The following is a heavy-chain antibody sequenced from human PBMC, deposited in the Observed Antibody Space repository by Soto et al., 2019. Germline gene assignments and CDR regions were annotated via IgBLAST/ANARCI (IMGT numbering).Heavy chain of an antibody. Sequence: GGSLRLSCAASGFTFSNAWMNWVRQAPGKGLEWVGRIKSKPDGGTTDYAAPVKGRFTISRDDSKNTLYLQMNSLKTEDTAVYYCTCVPNYYYYGMDVWGQGTTVTVSS. CDR1: GFTFSNAW. CDR3: TCVPNYYYYGMDV. J-gene: IGHJ6*02. CDR2: IKSKPDGGTT. D-gene: IGHD2-2*01. V-gene: IGHV3-15*07.